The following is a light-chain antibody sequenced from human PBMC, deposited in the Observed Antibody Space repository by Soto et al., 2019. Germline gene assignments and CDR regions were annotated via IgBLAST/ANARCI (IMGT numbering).Light chain of an antibody. CDR1: QSVSNNY. V-gene: IGKV3-20*01. J-gene: IGKJ1*01. Sequence: MVLTQSAGTLSLSPGERATLSCRASQSVSNNYLAWYQQKPGQAPRLLIYGASTRATGIPDRFSGSGSGTDFTLTISRLEPEDSAVYYCQQYGSSPTWTFGQGTKVDIK. CDR2: GAS. CDR3: QQYGSSPTWT.